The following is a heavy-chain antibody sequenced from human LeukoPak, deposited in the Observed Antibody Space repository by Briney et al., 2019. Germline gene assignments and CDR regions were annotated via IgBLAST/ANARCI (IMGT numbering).Heavy chain of an antibody. CDR2: IDPSDSYT. D-gene: IGHD3-22*01. Sequence: GESLKISCKGSGYSFTSYWISWVRQMPGKGLEWMGRIDPSDSYTNYSPSFQGHVTISADKSISTPYLQWSSLKASDTAMYYCARHDSSGDYYFDYWVQRTLVTVSS. CDR1: GYSFTSYW. J-gene: IGHJ4*02. V-gene: IGHV5-10-1*01. CDR3: ARHDSSGDYYFDY.